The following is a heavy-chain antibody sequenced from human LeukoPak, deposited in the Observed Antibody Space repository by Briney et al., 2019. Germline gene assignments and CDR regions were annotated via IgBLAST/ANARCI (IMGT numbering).Heavy chain of an antibody. D-gene: IGHD5-18*01. J-gene: IGHJ4*02. V-gene: IGHV4-4*07. CDR3: ARDRGYSYAFDY. CDR2: IYTSGST. Sequence: SETLSLTCTVSGGSISSYYWSWIRQPAGKGLEWIGRIYTSGSTNYNPSLKSRVAISIDTSKNQFSLKLNSVTAADTAVYYCARDRGYSYAFDYWGQGTLDTVSS. CDR1: GGSISSYY.